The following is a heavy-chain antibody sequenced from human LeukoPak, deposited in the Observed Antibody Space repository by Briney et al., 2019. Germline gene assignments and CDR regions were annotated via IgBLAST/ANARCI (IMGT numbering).Heavy chain of an antibody. CDR1: GFTFSSYS. J-gene: IGHJ3*01. CDR2: ISSSSAYI. D-gene: IGHD3-22*01. Sequence: GGSLRLSCAPSGFTFSSYSMNWVRQAPGKGLEWVSSISSSSAYILYGDSVKGRFTISRDNAKKSLYLQMNSLRADDTAVYYCAVSYYDSSGYPPDAFDLWGQGTLVTVSS. CDR3: AVSYYDSSGYPPDAFDL. V-gene: IGHV3-21*01.